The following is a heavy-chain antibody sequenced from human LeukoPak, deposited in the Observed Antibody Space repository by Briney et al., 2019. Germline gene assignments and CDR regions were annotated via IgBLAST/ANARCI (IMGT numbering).Heavy chain of an antibody. CDR2: MNPNSGNT. D-gene: IGHD3-9*01. J-gene: IGHJ4*02. CDR1: GYTFTSYD. V-gene: IGHV1-8*01. Sequence: GASVKVSCKASGYTFTSYDVNWVRQATGQGLEWMGWMNPNSGNTGYAQKFQGRVTMTRNTSISTAYMELSSLRSEDTAVYYCARDSPSPYYDILTGYYYFDYWGQGTLVTVSS. CDR3: ARDSPSPYYDILTGYYYFDY.